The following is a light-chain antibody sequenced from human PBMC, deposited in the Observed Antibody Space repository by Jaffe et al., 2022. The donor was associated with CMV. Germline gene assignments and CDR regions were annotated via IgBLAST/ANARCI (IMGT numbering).Light chain of an antibody. CDR2: GAS. Sequence: DIVLTQSPGTLSLSPGERATLSCRASQSVSISYLAWYQQKPGQAPRLLIYGASRRATGIPDRFSGSGSGTDFTLTISRLEPEDFAVYSCQQYSSSPHTFGQGTKLEIK. CDR1: QSVSISY. CDR3: QQYSSSPHT. V-gene: IGKV3-20*01. J-gene: IGKJ2*01.